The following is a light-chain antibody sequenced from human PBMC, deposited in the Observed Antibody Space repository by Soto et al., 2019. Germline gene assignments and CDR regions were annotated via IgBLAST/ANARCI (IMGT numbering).Light chain of an antibody. V-gene: IGKV3-15*01. CDR2: GAS. CDR3: QQYNNWPIT. Sequence: EIVMTQSPATLSVSPGHRPTLSCKASQNVLRNLAWYQQSPGQAPRLIIYGASTRATGLPARFSGSGSGTQFTLTISSLQSEDFEVYYCQQYNNWPITFGQGTRLEIK. CDR1: QNVLRN. J-gene: IGKJ5*01.